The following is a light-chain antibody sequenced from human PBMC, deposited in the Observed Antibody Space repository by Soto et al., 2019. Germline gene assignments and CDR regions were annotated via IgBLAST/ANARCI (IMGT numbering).Light chain of an antibody. J-gene: IGKJ2*01. V-gene: IGKV3-11*01. CDR2: DAS. Sequence: TVLTQSPGTLSLSPGERATLSCRASQNVSSNLLVWYQQHPGQAPRLLIYDASNRATGIPARFSGSGSGTDFTLTISSLEPEDFAVYYCQQRSNWPLYTFGQGTKVDNK. CDR1: QNVSSN. CDR3: QQRSNWPLYT.